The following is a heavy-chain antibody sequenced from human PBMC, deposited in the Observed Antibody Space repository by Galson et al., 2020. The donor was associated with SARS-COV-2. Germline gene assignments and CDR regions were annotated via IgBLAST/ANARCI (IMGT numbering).Heavy chain of an antibody. J-gene: IGHJ4*02. Sequence: GGYLRLSCVASGFTFDDYAMHWVRQAPGKGLEWVSGISWNSGSIGYADSVKGRFTISRDNAKNSLYLQMNSLRAEDTALYYCATAGYNWNDGGEYWGQGTLVTVSS. CDR3: ATAGYNWNDGGEY. CDR2: ISWNSGSI. D-gene: IGHD1-20*01. V-gene: IGHV3-9*01. CDR1: GFTFDDYA.